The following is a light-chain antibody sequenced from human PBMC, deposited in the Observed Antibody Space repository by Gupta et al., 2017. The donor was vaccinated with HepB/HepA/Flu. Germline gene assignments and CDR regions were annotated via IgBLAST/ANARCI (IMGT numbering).Light chain of an antibody. CDR1: SSDVGSHNL. V-gene: IGLV2-23*02. CDR2: EVT. Sequence: QSALTQPASVSGSPGQSITISCTGTSSDVGSHNLVSWYQQHPGKAPKLMIYEVTKRPSGVSNRFSGSKSGNTASLTLSGLQAEDEADYYCCSYGGSSTYLVFGGGTKLTVL. J-gene: IGLJ2*01. CDR3: CSYGGSSTYLV.